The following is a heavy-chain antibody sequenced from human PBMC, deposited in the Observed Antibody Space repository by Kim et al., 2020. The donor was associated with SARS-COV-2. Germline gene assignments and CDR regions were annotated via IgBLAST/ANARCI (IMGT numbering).Heavy chain of an antibody. V-gene: IGHV3-48*02. Sequence: YYADSGKGRFTISRDNAKNSLYLQMNSLRDEDASVYYCARAPIAADAFDIWGQGTMVTVSS. CDR3: ARAPIAADAFDI. D-gene: IGHD6-13*01. J-gene: IGHJ3*02.